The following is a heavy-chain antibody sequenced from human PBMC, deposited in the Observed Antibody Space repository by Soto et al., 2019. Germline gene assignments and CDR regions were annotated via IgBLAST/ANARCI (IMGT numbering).Heavy chain of an antibody. J-gene: IGHJ3*02. CDR3: ARKGPTGRAFDI. CDR1: EVTFSSYA. V-gene: IGHV3-30-3*01. Sequence: PWGPLRVACAAAEVTFSSYAMHWVRQAPGKGLEWVAVISYDGSNKYYADSVKGRFTISRDNSKNTLYLQMNSLRAEDTAVYYCARKGPTGRAFDISGQGTMVTVSS. CDR2: ISYDGSNK.